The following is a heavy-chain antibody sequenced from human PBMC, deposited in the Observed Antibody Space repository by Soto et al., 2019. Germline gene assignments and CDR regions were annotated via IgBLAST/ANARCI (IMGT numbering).Heavy chain of an antibody. CDR3: ARLPGELWINYYYYYMDV. CDR2: IYYSGST. CDR1: GGSISSSSYY. V-gene: IGHV4-39*01. D-gene: IGHD3-16*01. Sequence: QLQLQELGPGLVKPSETLSLTCTVSGGSISSSSYYWGWIRQPPGKGLEWIGSIYYSGSTYYNPSLKSRVTISVDTSKNQFSLKLSSVTAADTAVYYCARLPGELWINYYYYYMDVWGKGTTVTVSS. J-gene: IGHJ6*03.